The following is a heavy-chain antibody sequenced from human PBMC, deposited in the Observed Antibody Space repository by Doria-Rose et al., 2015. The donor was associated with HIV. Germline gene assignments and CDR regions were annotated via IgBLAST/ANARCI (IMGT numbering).Heavy chain of an antibody. Sequence: QVQLVQSGAEVREPGASVKVSCKASGYTFTSYDIHWVRQAAGQGLEWMGWMNPKTGNTCYTQTFQGRITMTRNTSISTAYMQLSSLRSEDTAVYYCARVITVFGVASPPHNWFDPWGQGTLVTVSS. D-gene: IGHD3-3*01. J-gene: IGHJ5*02. CDR2: MNPKTGNT. CDR3: ARVITVFGVASPPHNWFDP. CDR1: GYTFTSYD. V-gene: IGHV1-8*01.